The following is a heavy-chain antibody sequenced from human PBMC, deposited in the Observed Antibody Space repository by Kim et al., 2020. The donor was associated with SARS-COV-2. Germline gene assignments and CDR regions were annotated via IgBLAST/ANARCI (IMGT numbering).Heavy chain of an antibody. CDR1: GFTFSSYW. J-gene: IGHJ3*02. CDR2: IKEDGNKK. Sequence: GGSLRLSCAASGFTFSSYWMTWVRQAPGKGLEWVSNIKEDGNKKYYVDSVKGRFTISRDNAKNSLYLQMNSLRAEDTAVYYCARDGDLYSSGKDAFDIWGEGKMVTVSS. D-gene: IGHD6-19*01. CDR3: ARDGDLYSSGKDAFDI. V-gene: IGHV3-7*01.